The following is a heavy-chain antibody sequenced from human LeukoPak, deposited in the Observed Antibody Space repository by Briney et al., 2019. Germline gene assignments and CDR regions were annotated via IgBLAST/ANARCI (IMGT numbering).Heavy chain of an antibody. V-gene: IGHV1-18*01. D-gene: IGHD3-22*01. CDR3: AREGYYDSSGYSQVQYYYYGMDV. J-gene: IGHJ6*02. Sequence: AAVKVSCKPSVYTFSSYCISWVRQAPGQGLEWMGWISGYNGNTNYAQKVQGRVTMTTDTSTSTAYMELSRLRSDGSAVFYCAREGYYDSSGYSQVQYYYYGMDVWGQGSTVTVSS. CDR1: VYTFSSYC. CDR2: ISGYNGNT.